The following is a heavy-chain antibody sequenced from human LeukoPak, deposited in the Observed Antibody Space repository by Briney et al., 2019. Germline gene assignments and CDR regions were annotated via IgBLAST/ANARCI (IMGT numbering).Heavy chain of an antibody. D-gene: IGHD3-10*01. V-gene: IGHV3-30*18. CDR2: VSYDGSNK. CDR1: GFTFSSYG. J-gene: IGHJ4*02. CDR3: AKDSYYGSGSYFCFDY. Sequence: GGSLRLSCAASGFTFSSYGMHWVRQAPGKGLEWVAVVSYDGSNKYYADSVKGRFTISRDNSKNTLYLQMNSLRPEDTAVYYCAKDSYYGSGSYFCFDYWGQGTLVTVSS.